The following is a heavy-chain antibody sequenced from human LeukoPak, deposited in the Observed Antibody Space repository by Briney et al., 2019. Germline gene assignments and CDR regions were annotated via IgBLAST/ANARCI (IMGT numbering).Heavy chain of an antibody. CDR1: GYSMRSGYY. D-gene: IGHD3-3*01. V-gene: IGHV4-38-2*02. Sequence: SETLSLTCTVSGYSMRSGYYWGWIRQPPGKGLEWIGSTYHSGSTNYNPSLKSRVTISVDTSKNQFCLKLNSVTAADTAVYYCARVPHGETVFGVVLYWLDPWGQGTLITVFS. J-gene: IGHJ5*02. CDR3: ARVPHGETVFGVVLYWLDP. CDR2: TYHSGST.